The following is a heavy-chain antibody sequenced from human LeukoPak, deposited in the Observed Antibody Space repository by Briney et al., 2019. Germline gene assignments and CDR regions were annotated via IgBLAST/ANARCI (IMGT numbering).Heavy chain of an antibody. CDR2: VNPDMSEK. V-gene: IGHV3-7*01. CDR1: GFTFNTYN. Sequence: GGSLRLSCAASGFTFNTYNMNWVRQAPGKGLEWIANVNPDMSEKNYVESVKGRFTISRDKVKNSLYLQMNSLRGDDTAVYYCARDGLPVALDKWGQGTLVTVSS. J-gene: IGHJ4*02. CDR3: ARDGLPVALDK. D-gene: IGHD2-2*01.